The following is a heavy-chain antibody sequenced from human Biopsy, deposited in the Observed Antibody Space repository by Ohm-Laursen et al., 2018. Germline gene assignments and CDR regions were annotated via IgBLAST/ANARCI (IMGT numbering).Heavy chain of an antibody. V-gene: IGHV3-53*01. Sequence: SLRLSCAAPGFTVSNKYMSWVRQAPGKGLEWVSVIYTGGTTHYADSVRGRFTISRDNSKNTLYLQMNSLRAEDTAVYYCARHHCTNGVCLGVYFDYWGQGTLVTVSS. D-gene: IGHD2-8*01. CDR2: IYTGGTT. CDR3: ARHHCTNGVCLGVYFDY. CDR1: GFTVSNKY. J-gene: IGHJ4*02.